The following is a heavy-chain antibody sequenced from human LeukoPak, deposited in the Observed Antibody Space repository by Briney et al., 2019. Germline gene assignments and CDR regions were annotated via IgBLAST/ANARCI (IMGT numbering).Heavy chain of an antibody. V-gene: IGHV3-66*03. CDR3: AKDLRRGVVGVAGTGFDY. CDR2: LYSNSIT. D-gene: IGHD6-19*01. Sequence: GGSLRLSCAASGFTVNNNYMTWVRQAPGKGLEWVSVLYSNSITYYADSVKGRFTISRDNSKNTLYLQMNSLRAEDTAVYYCAKDLRRGVVGVAGTGFDYWGQGTLVTVSS. J-gene: IGHJ4*02. CDR1: GFTVNNNY.